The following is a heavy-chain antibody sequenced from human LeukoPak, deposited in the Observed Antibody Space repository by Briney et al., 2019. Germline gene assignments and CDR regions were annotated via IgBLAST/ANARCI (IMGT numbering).Heavy chain of an antibody. CDR1: GYTFTSHG. D-gene: IGHD3-10*01. Sequence: ASVKVSCKASGYTFTSHGFTWVRQAPGQGLEWMGSISTSNGNRIYAQTLQGRVTMTTDTSTSTAFMELRSLRSDDTAVYYCARDSLVYYYGSGSYEPWGQGTLVTVSS. J-gene: IGHJ5*02. CDR3: ARDSLVYYYGSGSYEP. CDR2: ISTSNGNR. V-gene: IGHV1-18*04.